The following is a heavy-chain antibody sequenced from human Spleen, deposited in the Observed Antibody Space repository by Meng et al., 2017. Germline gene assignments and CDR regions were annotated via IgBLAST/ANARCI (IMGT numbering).Heavy chain of an antibody. CDR2: FYTSGSS. V-gene: IGHV4-4*07. CDR3: AREIITMVRGVFIPDAFDI. Sequence: QGRLQGSGPGLVMPSETLSLTCTVSGGSISNYYWSWIRQTAGKGLEWIGRFYTSGSSNYNPSLKSRVTMSVDTSKNQFSLKLSSVSAADTAVYYCAREIITMVRGVFIPDAFDIWGQGTVVTVSS. CDR1: GGSISNYY. J-gene: IGHJ3*02. D-gene: IGHD3-10*01.